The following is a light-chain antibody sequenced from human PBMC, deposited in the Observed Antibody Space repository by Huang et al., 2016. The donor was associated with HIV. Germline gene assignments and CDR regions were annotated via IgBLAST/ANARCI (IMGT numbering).Light chain of an antibody. CDR3: QQYNHYST. V-gene: IGKV1-5*03. CDR1: QSISRC. J-gene: IGKJ2*01. CDR2: KAS. Sequence: DIQMTQSPSTLSASVGDRVTITCRASQSISRCLAWYQQKPVKAPKVLTYKASTLHSGVPSRFSGSGSGTEFTLTISSLQPDDVATYYCQQYNHYSTFGQGTKLEIE.